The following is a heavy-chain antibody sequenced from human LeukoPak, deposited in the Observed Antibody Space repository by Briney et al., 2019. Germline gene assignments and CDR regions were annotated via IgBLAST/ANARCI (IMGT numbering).Heavy chain of an antibody. CDR3: AKSHHYCSGGSCPLDY. CDR2: FDPEDGET. J-gene: IGHJ4*02. D-gene: IGHD2-15*01. CDR1: GYTLTELS. Sequence: ASVKVSCKVSGYTLTELSMHWVRQAPGKGLEWMGGFDPEDGETIYAQKFQGRVTMTEDTSTDTAYMELSSLRSEDTAVYYCAKSHHYCSGGSCPLDYWGQGTLVTVSS. V-gene: IGHV1-24*01.